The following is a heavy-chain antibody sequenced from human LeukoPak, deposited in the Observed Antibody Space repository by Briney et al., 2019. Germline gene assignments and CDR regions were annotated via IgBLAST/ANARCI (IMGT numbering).Heavy chain of an antibody. J-gene: IGHJ4*02. CDR3: AKDYPIYCSSTSCASFDY. D-gene: IGHD2-2*01. CDR1: GFTFSSYG. V-gene: IGHV3-30*02. CDR2: IRYDGSNK. Sequence: GGSLRPSCAASGFTFSSYGMHWVRQAPGKGLEWVAFIRYDGSNKYYADSVKGRFTISRDNSKNTLYLQMNSLRAEDTAVYYCAKDYPIYCSSTSCASFDYWGQGTLVTVSS.